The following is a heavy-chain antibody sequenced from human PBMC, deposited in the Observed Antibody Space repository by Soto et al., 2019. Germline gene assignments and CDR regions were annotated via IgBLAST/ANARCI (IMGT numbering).Heavy chain of an antibody. CDR3: ARGRLDDFWSGYYYGMDV. Sequence: SETLSLTCTVSGGSISSGDYYWSWIRQPPGKGLEWIGYIYYSGSTYYNPSLKSRVTISVDTSKNQFPLKLSSVTAADTAVYYCARGRLDDFWSGYYYGMDVWGQGTTVTVSS. CDR2: IYYSGST. CDR1: GGSISSGDYY. J-gene: IGHJ6*02. V-gene: IGHV4-30-4*01. D-gene: IGHD3-3*01.